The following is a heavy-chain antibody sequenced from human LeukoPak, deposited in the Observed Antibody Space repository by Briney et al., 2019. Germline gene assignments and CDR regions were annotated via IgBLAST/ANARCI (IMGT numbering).Heavy chain of an antibody. CDR3: ARGRINYDILTGYYPL. Sequence: PGGSLRLSCAASGFTFSSYWMHWVRQAPGKGLVWVSRITSDGSSTSYADSVKGGFTISRDNAKNTLYLQMNSLRAEDTAVYYCARGRINYDILTGYYPLWGRGTLVTVSS. CDR2: ITSDGSST. D-gene: IGHD3-9*01. CDR1: GFTFSSYW. J-gene: IGHJ2*01. V-gene: IGHV3-74*01.